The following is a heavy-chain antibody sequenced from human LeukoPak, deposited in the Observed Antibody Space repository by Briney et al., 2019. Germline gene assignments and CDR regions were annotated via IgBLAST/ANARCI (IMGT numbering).Heavy chain of an antibody. J-gene: IGHJ4*02. D-gene: IGHD2-21*02. CDR3: ARGWGGDCYHVH. CDR1: GYTFTSYA. Sequence: ASVKVSCKASGYTFTSYAMHWVRQAPGQRLEWMGWIYGGNGNTKYSQKFQGRVSITRDTSAGTVYMELSSLGSEDTAVYYCARGWGGDCYHVHWGQGTLVTVSS. CDR2: IYGGNGNT. V-gene: IGHV1-3*01.